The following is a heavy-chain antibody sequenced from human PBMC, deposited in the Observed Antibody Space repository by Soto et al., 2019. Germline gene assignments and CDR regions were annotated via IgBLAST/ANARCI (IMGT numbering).Heavy chain of an antibody. CDR2: INPNSGGT. CDR1: GYTFTGYY. J-gene: IGHJ4*02. D-gene: IGHD5-12*01. CDR3: ARGAASGYGQSRPLY. Sequence: ASVKVSCKASGYTFTGYYMHWVRQAPGQGLEWMGWINPNSGGTNYAQKFQGRVTMTRDTSISTAYMELSRLRSDDAAVYYCARGAASGYGQSRPLYWGQGTLVTASS. V-gene: IGHV1-2*02.